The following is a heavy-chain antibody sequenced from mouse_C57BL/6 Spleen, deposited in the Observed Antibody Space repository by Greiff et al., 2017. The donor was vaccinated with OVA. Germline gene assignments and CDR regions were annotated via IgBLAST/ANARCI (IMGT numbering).Heavy chain of an antibody. CDR1: GFTFSDYY. D-gene: IGHD1-1*01. Sequence: EVQVVESGGGLVQPGGSLKLSCAASGFTFSDYYMYWVRQTPEKRLEWVAYISNGGGSTYYPDTVKGRFTISRDNAKNTLYLQMSRLKSEDTAMYYCARSRLDYYGSSPFAYWGQGTLVTVSA. CDR3: ARSRLDYYGSSPFAY. V-gene: IGHV5-12*01. CDR2: ISNGGGST. J-gene: IGHJ3*01.